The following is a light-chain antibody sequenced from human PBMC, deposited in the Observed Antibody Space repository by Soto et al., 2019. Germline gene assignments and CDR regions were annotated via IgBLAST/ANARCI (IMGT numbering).Light chain of an antibody. CDR2: DAS. CDR1: QSVNSN. CDR3: QQYNDWTPVT. V-gene: IGKV3-15*01. J-gene: IGKJ4*01. Sequence: EVVMTQSPATLSVSPGERVTLSCRASQSVNSNLAWYQQKPGQTPRLLIFDASTRATGIPARFSGSGSGTDFTLTISSLQSEDFAVYYCQQYNDWTPVTFGGGTRVDI.